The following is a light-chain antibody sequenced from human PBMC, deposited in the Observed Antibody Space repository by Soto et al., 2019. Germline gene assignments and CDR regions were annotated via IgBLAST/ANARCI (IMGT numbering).Light chain of an antibody. J-gene: IGKJ5*01. CDR2: GAS. CDR3: QQYCSSPPIT. CDR1: QSVSSSY. Sequence: EIVLTQSPGTLSLSPGERATLSCRASQSVSSSYLAWYQQKPGQAPRLLIYGASSRATGIPDRFSGSGSGRDFTLTISRLEPEDFAVYYCQQYCSSPPITFGQGTRLEIK. V-gene: IGKV3-20*01.